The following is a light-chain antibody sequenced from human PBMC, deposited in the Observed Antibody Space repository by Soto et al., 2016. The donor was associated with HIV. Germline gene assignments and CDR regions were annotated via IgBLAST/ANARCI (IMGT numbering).Light chain of an antibody. V-gene: IGLV3-19*01. J-gene: IGLJ2*01. CDR1: XLRSYY. CDR2: GKN. Sequence: SSELTQDPAVSVALGQTVRITCQGDXLRSYYASWYQQKPGQAPVLVIYGKNNRPSGIPDRFSGSSSGNTASLTITGAQAEDEADYYCNSRDSSGNHVVFGGGTKLTVL. CDR3: NSRDSSGNHVV.